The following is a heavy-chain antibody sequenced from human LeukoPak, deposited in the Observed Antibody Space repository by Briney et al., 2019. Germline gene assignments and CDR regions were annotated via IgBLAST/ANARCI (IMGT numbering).Heavy chain of an antibody. V-gene: IGHV1-18*01. CDR3: ARGVITFGGVSDFDY. D-gene: IGHD3-16*01. CDR1: GYTFTSYG. Sequence: GASVTVSCKASGYTFTSYGISWVRQAPGQGLEWMGWISAYNGNTNYAQKLQGRVTMTTDTSTSTAYMELRSLRSDDTAVYYCARGVITFGGVSDFDYWGQGTLVTVSS. CDR2: ISAYNGNT. J-gene: IGHJ4*02.